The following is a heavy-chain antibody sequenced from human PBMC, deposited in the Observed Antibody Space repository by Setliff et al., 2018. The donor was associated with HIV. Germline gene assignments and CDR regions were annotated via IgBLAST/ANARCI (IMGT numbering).Heavy chain of an antibody. CDR1: GFTFTNYY. D-gene: IGHD3-3*01. J-gene: IGHJ4*02. CDR2: VRSKPNGGTT. CDR3: TRDRRGSSSWSGYNGGFDY. Sequence: PGGSLRLSCAASGFTFTNYYMSWVRQAPGKGLEWVGFVRSKPNGGTTDYAASVKGRFTISRDDAKTIAYLHMNSLTTGDTAVYFCTRDRRGSSSWSGYNGGFDYWGQGTLVTVSS. V-gene: IGHV3-49*04.